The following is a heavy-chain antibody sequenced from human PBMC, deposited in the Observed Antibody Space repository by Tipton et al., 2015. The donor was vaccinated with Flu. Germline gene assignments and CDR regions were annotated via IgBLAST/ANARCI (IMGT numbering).Heavy chain of an antibody. D-gene: IGHD3-10*01. CDR1: GYSINSGYF. V-gene: IGHV4-38-2*01. Sequence: TLSLTCAVSGYSINSGYFWGWIRQPPGKGLEWVGSMSHSGRTYYNPSLKSRVTISAHTWKTQFSLKLGSVTAADTAVYYCARLTYYYGSGTSDCWGQGTLLTVSS. CDR3: ARLTYYYGSGTSDC. J-gene: IGHJ4*02. CDR2: MSHSGRT.